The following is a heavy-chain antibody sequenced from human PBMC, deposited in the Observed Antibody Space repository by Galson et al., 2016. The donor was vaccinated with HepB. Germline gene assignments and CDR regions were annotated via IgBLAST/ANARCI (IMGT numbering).Heavy chain of an antibody. CDR3: TTGSPGWGGVYDH. CDR1: GFAFSNAW. Sequence: SLRLSCAASGFAFSNAWMNWVRQAPGKGLEWIGRIKHKDDGRTTDYAAPLKGRFTISRDDSKNTLYLQMNSLRNEDTGVYYCTTGSPGWGGVYDHWGQGTLVIVSS. V-gene: IGHV3-15*01. J-gene: IGHJ4*02. CDR2: IKHKDDGRTT. D-gene: IGHD3-3*01.